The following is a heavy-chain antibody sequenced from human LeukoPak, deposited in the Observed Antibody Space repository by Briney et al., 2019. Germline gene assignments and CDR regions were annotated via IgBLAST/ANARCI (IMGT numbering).Heavy chain of an antibody. CDR1: GYSFTSYW. Sequence: GESLKISCEGSGYSFTSYWISWVRQMPGKGLEWMGRIDPSDSYTNYSPSFQGHVTISADKSISTAYLQWSSLKASDTAMYYCARMVGDCGGDCYPGWFDPWGQGTLVTVSS. J-gene: IGHJ5*02. CDR3: ARMVGDCGGDCYPGWFDP. CDR2: IDPSDSYT. D-gene: IGHD2-21*02. V-gene: IGHV5-10-1*01.